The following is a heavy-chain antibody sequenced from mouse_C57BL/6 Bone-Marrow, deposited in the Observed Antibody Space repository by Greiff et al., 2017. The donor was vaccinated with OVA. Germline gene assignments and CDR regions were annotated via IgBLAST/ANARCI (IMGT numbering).Heavy chain of an antibody. J-gene: IGHJ4*01. CDR1: GFSLTSYG. D-gene: IGHD1-1*01. CDR3: ARHYGSRDYAMDY. CDR2: IWSGGST. Sequence: VKLQQSGPGLVQPSQSLSITCTVSGFSLTSYGVHWVRQSPGKGLEWLGVIWSGGSTDYNAAFISRLSISKDNSKSQVFFKMNSLQADDTAIYYCARHYGSRDYAMDYWGQRTSVTVSS. V-gene: IGHV2-2*01.